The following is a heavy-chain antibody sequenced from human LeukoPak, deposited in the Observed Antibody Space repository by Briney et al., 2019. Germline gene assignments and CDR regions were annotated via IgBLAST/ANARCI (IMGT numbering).Heavy chain of an antibody. CDR3: AKSQPSAISWFDP. J-gene: IGHJ5*02. Sequence: GGSLRLSCAASGFTFSNYAMNWVRQAPGKGLEWVSAISSSAASIYYADFVKGRFTISRDNSKNTLWLQMNSLRDEDTAVYYCAKSQPSAISWFDPWGQGTLVTVSS. CDR2: ISSSAASI. CDR1: GFTFSNYA. D-gene: IGHD2-2*02. V-gene: IGHV3-23*01.